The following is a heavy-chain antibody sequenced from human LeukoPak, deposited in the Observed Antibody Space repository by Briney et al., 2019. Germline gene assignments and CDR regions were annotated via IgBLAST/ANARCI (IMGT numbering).Heavy chain of an antibody. V-gene: IGHV3-23*01. CDR1: GFTFSSYA. J-gene: IGHJ4*02. Sequence: PGGSLRLSCAGSGFTFSSYAMSWVRQAPGKGLEWVSVISSTGGSTFYADSVKGRFTISRDNSKNTLYLQMNSLRAEDTAVYYCAKVSRYCSGGSCYYHPFDYWGQGTLVTVSS. CDR2: ISSTGGST. D-gene: IGHD2-15*01. CDR3: AKVSRYCSGGSCYYHPFDY.